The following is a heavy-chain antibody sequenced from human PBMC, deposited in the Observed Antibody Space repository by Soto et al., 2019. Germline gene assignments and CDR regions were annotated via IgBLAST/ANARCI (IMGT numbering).Heavy chain of an antibody. CDR3: ATDSAGRGPFDP. V-gene: IGHV4-59*01. CDR2: TYYTGST. Sequence: SETLSLACPVSCGSFGTNYWSFVRQAPGNGLEWIGYTYYTGSTKYNPSLKSRATISVDTSNNQFSLTLNSAAAADTAVYYCATDSAGRGPFDPWGQGILVTVSS. D-gene: IGHD3-10*01. J-gene: IGHJ5*02. CDR1: CGSFGTNY.